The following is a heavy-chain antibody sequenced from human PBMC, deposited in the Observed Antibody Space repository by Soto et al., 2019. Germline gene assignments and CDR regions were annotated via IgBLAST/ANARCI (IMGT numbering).Heavy chain of an antibody. V-gene: IGHV4-30-4*01. CDR3: ARDDIRSSGCIDY. Sequence: SETLSLTCTVSGGSISSGDYYWSWIRQPPGKGLEWIGYIYHSGSTYYNPSLKSRVTISVDTSKNQFSLQLRSVTAADTAIYYCARDDIRSSGCIDYWGQGALVTVSS. J-gene: IGHJ4*02. CDR1: GGSISSGDYY. D-gene: IGHD6-19*01. CDR2: IYHSGST.